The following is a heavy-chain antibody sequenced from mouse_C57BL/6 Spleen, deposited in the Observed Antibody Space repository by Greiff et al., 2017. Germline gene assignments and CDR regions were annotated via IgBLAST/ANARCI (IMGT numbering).Heavy chain of an antibody. CDR3: TRSEAQALDY. D-gene: IGHD3-2*02. CDR2: IDPETGGT. CDR1: GYTFTDYE. Sequence: QVQLQQSGAELVRPGASVTLSCKASGYTFTDYEMHWVKQTPVHGLEWIGAIDPETGGTAYNQKFKGKAILTADKSSSTAYMELSSLTSEDSAVYYCTRSEAQALDYWGQGTTLTVSS. V-gene: IGHV1-15*01. J-gene: IGHJ2*01.